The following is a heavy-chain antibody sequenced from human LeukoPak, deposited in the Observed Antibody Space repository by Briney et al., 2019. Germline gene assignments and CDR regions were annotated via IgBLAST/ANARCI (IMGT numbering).Heavy chain of an antibody. J-gene: IGHJ6*03. D-gene: IGHD3/OR15-3a*01. CDR2: INHSGST. Sequence: PSETLSLTCAVYGGSFSGYYWSWIRQPPGKGLEWIGEINHSGSTNYNPPLKSRVTISVDTSKNQFSLKLSSVTAADTAVYYCARGGLGPYYYYYYYMDVWGKGTTVTVSS. CDR1: GGSFSGYY. CDR3: ARGGLGPYYYYYYYMDV. V-gene: IGHV4-34*01.